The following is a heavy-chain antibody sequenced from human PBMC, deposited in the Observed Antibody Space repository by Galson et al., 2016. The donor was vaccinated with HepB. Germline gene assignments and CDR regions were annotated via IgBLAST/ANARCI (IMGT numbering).Heavy chain of an antibody. CDR1: GGTFSNFA. D-gene: IGHD3-10*01. CDR3: AGGVGITRVGGVMPGWFDP. V-gene: IGHV1-69*06. CDR2: IIPLFGAT. Sequence: SVKVSCKASGGTFSNFAISWLRQAPGQGLEWMGGIIPLFGATNYAQKFQGRVTITADKSTTTVYMDLSRLRSEDTAVYYCAGGVGITRVGGVMPGWFDPWGQGTLVTVSS. J-gene: IGHJ5*02.